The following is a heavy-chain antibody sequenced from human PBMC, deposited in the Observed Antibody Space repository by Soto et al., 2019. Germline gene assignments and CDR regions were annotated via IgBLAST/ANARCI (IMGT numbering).Heavy chain of an antibody. J-gene: IGHJ3*02. CDR1: GGSISSYY. D-gene: IGHD5-18*01. V-gene: IGHV4-4*07. CDR3: ARTDTPMGLMDI. CDR2: IYTSGST. Sequence: NPSETLSLTCIVSGGSISSYYWSWIRQPAGKGLEWIGHIYTSGSTNNNPSLKSRVTMSVDTSKNQFSLKLSSVTAADTAVYYCARTDTPMGLMDIWGQGTMVTVSS.